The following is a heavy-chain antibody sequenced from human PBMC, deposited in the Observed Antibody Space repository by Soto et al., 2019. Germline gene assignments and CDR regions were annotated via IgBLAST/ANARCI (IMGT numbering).Heavy chain of an antibody. CDR2: MNPNSGNT. V-gene: IGHV1-8*01. D-gene: IGHD1-1*01. CDR3: ARERTGTTSMDV. Sequence: QVQLVQPGTEVKKPGASVKVSCKASGYTFTSYDINWVRQATGQGLEWMGWMNPNSGNTGYAQKFQGRVTMTRNTSISTAYMELSSLKSEDTAVYYCARERTGTTSMDVWGQGTTVTVSS. CDR1: GYTFTSYD. J-gene: IGHJ6*02.